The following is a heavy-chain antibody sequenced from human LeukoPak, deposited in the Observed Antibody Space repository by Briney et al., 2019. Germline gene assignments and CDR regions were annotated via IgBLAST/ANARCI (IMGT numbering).Heavy chain of an antibody. J-gene: IGHJ5*02. Sequence: SETLSLTCTVSGGSISSGGYYWSWIRQHPGKGLEWIGYIYYSGSTYYNPSLKSRVTISVDTSKNQFSLKLSSETAADTAVYYCARGPHGGELYRWFDPWGQGTLVTVSS. CDR3: ARGPHGGELYRWFDP. CDR1: GGSISSGGYY. V-gene: IGHV4-31*03. CDR2: IYYSGST. D-gene: IGHD1-7*01.